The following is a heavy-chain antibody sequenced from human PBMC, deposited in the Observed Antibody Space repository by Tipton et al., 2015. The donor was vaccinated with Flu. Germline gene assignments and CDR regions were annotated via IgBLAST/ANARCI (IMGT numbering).Heavy chain of an antibody. Sequence: GLVKPSETLSLSCTVSGDSVTSYYWSWIRQPAGKGLEWIGRRYTSGSAHYNPSLKSRVTMSVDTSKNQFSLKLSSVTAADTAVYYCARDLGSFNWFDRWGQGTLVTVSS. CDR3: ARDLGSFNWFDR. CDR2: RYTSGSA. CDR1: GDSVTSYY. D-gene: IGHD2-15*01. V-gene: IGHV4-4*07. J-gene: IGHJ5*02.